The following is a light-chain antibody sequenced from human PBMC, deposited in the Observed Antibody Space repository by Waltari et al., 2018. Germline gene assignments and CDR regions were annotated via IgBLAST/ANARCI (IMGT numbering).Light chain of an antibody. CDR2: DVN. V-gene: IGLV2-14*03. J-gene: IGLJ1*01. CDR1: SSDIGRSYY. CDR3: SSYTTTSTYV. Sequence: QSALTQPASVSGSPGQSITISCTGTSSDIGRSYYVSWYQHHPGQAPKLMIFDVNERASEVANRFACSKSGNAASLTSAGLQAADEAHYYCSSYTTTSTYVFGTGTKVTFL.